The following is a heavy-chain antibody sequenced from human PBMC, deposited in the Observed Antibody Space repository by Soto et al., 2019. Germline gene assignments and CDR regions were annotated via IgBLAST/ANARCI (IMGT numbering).Heavy chain of an antibody. V-gene: IGHV1-69*06. D-gene: IGHD3-10*01. J-gene: IGHJ6*02. CDR3: ARVDRDTMVRAYYYYYYGMDV. CDR2: IIPIFGTA. CDR1: GGTFSSYA. Sequence: ASVKVSCKASGGTFSSYAISWVRQAPGQGLEWMGGIIPIFGTANYAQKFQGRVTITADKSTSTAYMELSSLRSEDTAVYYCARVDRDTMVRAYYYYYYGMDVWGQGTTVTVS.